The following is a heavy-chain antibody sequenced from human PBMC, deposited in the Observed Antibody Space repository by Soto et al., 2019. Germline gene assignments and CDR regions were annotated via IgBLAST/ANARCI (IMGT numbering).Heavy chain of an antibody. CDR3: AKDWLSTREADGFINWFDP. CDR2: ISGSGGST. Sequence: EVQLLESGGGLVQPGGSLRLSCAASGFTFSSYAMSWVRQAPGKGLEWVSAISGSGGSTYYADSVKGRFTISRDNSKNTLYLQMNSLRAEDTAVYYCAKDWLSTREADGFINWFDPWGQGTLVTVSS. CDR1: GFTFSSYA. D-gene: IGHD1-26*01. V-gene: IGHV3-23*01. J-gene: IGHJ5*02.